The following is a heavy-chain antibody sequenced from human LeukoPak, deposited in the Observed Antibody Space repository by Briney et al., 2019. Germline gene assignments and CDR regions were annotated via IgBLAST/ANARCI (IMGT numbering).Heavy chain of an antibody. CDR3: TTEWTTVTTVDY. CDR2: IKSKTDGGTT. V-gene: IGHV3-15*01. Sequence: GGSLRLSCAASGFTFSTYYMHWVRQAPGKGLVWVGRIKSKTDGGTTDYAAPVKGRFTISRDDSKNTLYLQMNSLKTEDTAVYYCTTEWTTVTTVDYWGQGTLVTVSS. J-gene: IGHJ4*02. D-gene: IGHD4-17*01. CDR1: GFTFSTYY.